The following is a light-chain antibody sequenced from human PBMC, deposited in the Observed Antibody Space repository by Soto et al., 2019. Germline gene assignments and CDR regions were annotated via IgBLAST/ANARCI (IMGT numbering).Light chain of an antibody. CDR2: GAS. Sequence: EVGLTKSPATLALSPGERATLSCRASQSVNSRLAWYQHKPGQAPRLLISGASNRASGIPARFSAWGSGTDFTLTISRVDPADFAFYYCQQYFTSPITFGQGRRLEIK. V-gene: IGKV3-11*01. J-gene: IGKJ5*01. CDR1: QSVNSR. CDR3: QQYFTSPIT.